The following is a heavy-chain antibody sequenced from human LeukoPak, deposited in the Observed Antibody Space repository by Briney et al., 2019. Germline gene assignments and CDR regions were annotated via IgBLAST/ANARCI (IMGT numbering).Heavy chain of an antibody. Sequence: SETLSLTCAVYGGSFSGYYWSWIRQPPGKGLEWIGEINHSGSTNYNPSLKSRVTILVDTSKNQFSLKLSSVTAADTAVYYCARGGRALGNWFDPWGQGTLVTVSS. CDR1: GGSFSGYY. D-gene: IGHD6-13*01. CDR3: ARGGRALGNWFDP. J-gene: IGHJ5*02. V-gene: IGHV4-34*01. CDR2: INHSGST.